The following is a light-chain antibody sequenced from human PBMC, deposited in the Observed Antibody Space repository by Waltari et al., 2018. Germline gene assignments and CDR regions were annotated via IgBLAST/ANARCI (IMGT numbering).Light chain of an antibody. Sequence: EIVVTQSPLSLPVTPGEPASISCRSSQSLVVSNGNNSLDGYLQKPGQSPQLLIYETSNRASGVPDSVSGSGSGTDFTLKISIVETEDVGIYYCMQALQAPYTFGQGTKLEIK. CDR3: MQALQAPYT. J-gene: IGKJ2*01. V-gene: IGKV2-28*01. CDR2: ETS. CDR1: QSLVVSNGNNS.